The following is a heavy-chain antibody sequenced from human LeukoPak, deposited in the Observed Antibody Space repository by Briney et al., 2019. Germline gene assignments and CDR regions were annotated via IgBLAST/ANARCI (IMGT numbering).Heavy chain of an antibody. D-gene: IGHD1-26*01. CDR3: ARGRSNYYGMDV. CDR2: IYYNGST. V-gene: IGHV4-59*01. J-gene: IGHJ6*02. Sequence: PSETLSLTCSVSDGSINSYYWNWIRRPPGKGLEWIGYIYYNGSTNYSPSLKSRATMSVDTSKNLFSLKVSSVTAADTAVYYCARGRSNYYGMDVWGQGTTVTVSS. CDR1: DGSINSYY.